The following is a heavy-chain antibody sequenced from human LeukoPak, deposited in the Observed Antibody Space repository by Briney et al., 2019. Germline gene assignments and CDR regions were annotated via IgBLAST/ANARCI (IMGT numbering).Heavy chain of an antibody. D-gene: IGHD1-7*01. CDR3: AGTVTENAFHI. V-gene: IGHV4-59*08. CDR1: GGSISSYY. J-gene: IGHJ3*02. Sequence: PSETLSLTCTVSGGSISSYYWSWIRQPPGKGLEWIGYIYYSGTTNYNPSFKSRVTISVDTSKNQFSLKLSSVTAADTAVYYCAGTVTENAFHIWGQGTMVTASS. CDR2: IYYSGTT.